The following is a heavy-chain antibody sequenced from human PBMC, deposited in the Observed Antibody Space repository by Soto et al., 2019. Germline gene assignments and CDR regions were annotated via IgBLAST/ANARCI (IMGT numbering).Heavy chain of an antibody. D-gene: IGHD3-10*01. CDR3: ATVRRTRGSYYYMDV. J-gene: IGHJ6*03. Sequence: GASVKVSCKASGYTFSSYTIHWVRQAPGQSLEWMGIINAGSGSTRYAQKFQGRVTMTRDTSTSTVYMELSSLRSEDTAVYYCATVRRTRGSYYYMDVWGKGTTVTVSS. CDR2: INAGSGST. V-gene: IGHV1-46*01. CDR1: GYTFSSYT.